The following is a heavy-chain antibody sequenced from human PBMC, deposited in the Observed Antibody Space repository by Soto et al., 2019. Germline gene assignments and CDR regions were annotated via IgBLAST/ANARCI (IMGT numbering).Heavy chain of an antibody. J-gene: IGHJ5*02. CDR1: GFTFSSYA. V-gene: IGHV3-23*01. CDR2: ISGSGGST. D-gene: IGHD3-22*01. CDR3: AKAVGIITMIVAVIPSWFDP. Sequence: EVQLLESGGGLVQPGGSLRLSCAASGFTFSSYAMSWVRQAPGKGLEWVSAISGSGGSTYYADSVKGRFTISRDNSKNTLYLQMNSLRAEDTAVYYCAKAVGIITMIVAVIPSWFDPWGQGTLVTVSS.